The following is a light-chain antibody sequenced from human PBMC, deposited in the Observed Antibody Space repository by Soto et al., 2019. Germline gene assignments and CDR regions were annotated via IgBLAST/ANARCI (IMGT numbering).Light chain of an antibody. Sequence: EIMLTQSPVTLSLSPGEGATLSCRASQSVAGSYLAWYQQKPGRTPRLLIYGASSRATGIPDRFSGSGSGTEFTLTINRLEPEDFAVYYCQQYGSLSWTFGQGTRVEIK. CDR3: QQYGSLSWT. CDR1: QSVAGSY. J-gene: IGKJ1*01. V-gene: IGKV3-20*01. CDR2: GAS.